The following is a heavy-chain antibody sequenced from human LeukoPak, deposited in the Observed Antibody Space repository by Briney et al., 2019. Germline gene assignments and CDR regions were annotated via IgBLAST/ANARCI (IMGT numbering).Heavy chain of an antibody. J-gene: IGHJ2*01. Sequence: SVKVSCKASGGTFSSYAISWVRQAPGQGLEWMGGIIPIFGTANYAQKFQGRVTITADESTSTAYVELSSLRSEDTAVYYCATHPWEHKNWCFDLWGRGTLVTVSS. CDR2: IIPIFGTA. CDR1: GGTFSSYA. D-gene: IGHD1-26*01. V-gene: IGHV1-69*13. CDR3: ATHPWEHKNWCFDL.